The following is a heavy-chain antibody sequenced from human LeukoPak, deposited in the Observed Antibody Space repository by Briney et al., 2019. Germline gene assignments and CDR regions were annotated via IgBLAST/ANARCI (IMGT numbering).Heavy chain of an antibody. CDR3: ARDGVYSGYDYYFDY. D-gene: IGHD5-12*01. Sequence: NPTETLSLTCTVSGGSISTYYWSWIRQPPGKGLEWIGYTYYSGSTNYNPSLKSRVTISVDTSKNQFSLKLSSVTAADTAVYYCARDGVYSGYDYYFDYWGQGTLVTVSS. V-gene: IGHV4-59*01. CDR2: TYYSGST. J-gene: IGHJ4*02. CDR1: GGSISTYY.